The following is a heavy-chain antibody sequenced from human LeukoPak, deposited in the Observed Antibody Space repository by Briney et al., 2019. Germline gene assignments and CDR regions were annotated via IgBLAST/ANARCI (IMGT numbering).Heavy chain of an antibody. D-gene: IGHD3-10*01. V-gene: IGHV1-2*02. J-gene: IGHJ6*03. CDR3: AREDDGSESWTMTYYSYYYMDV. CDR2: INPNSGGT. CDR1: GYTFTSYY. Sequence: ASVKVSCKASGYTFTSYYMHWVRQAPGQGLEWMGWINPNSGGTNYAQKFQGRVIMTRDTSISTAYMELSRLRSDDTAVYYCAREDDGSESWTMTYYSYYYMDVWGKGTTVTVSS.